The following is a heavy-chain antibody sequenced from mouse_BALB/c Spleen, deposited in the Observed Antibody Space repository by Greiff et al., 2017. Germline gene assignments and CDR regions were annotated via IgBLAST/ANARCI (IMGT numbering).Heavy chain of an antibody. CDR2: IDPANGNT. D-gene: IGHD2-1*01. J-gene: IGHJ4*01. CDR3: ARGGNYGYYAMDY. Sequence: EVHLVESGAELVKPGASVKLSCTASGFNIKDTYMHWVKQRPEQGLEWIGRIDPANGNTKYDPKFQGKATITADTSSNTAYLQLSSLTSEDTAVYYCARGGNYGYYAMDYWGQGTSVTVSS. CDR1: GFNIKDTY. V-gene: IGHV14-3*02.